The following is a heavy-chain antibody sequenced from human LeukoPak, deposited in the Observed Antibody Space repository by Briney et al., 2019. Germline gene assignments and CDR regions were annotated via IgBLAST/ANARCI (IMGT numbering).Heavy chain of an antibody. CDR2: TXKKANSYST. CDR3: ARPYGSESFYTYFDY. V-gene: IGHV3-72*01. Sequence: TXKKANSYSTEYAASVKGRFTISRDDSKNSLFLQMNSLRTEDTAVYYCARPYGSESFYTYFDYWGQGTLVTVSS. D-gene: IGHD3-10*01. J-gene: IGHJ4*02.